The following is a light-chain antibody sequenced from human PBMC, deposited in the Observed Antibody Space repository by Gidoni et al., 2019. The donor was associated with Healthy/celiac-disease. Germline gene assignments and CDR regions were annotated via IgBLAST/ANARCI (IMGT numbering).Light chain of an antibody. V-gene: IGKV1-5*01. CDR2: DAS. CDR3: QQYNSYSGYT. Sequence: DIQMTQSPSTLSASVGDRVTITCRASQSISSWFAWYQQKPGKAPKLLIYDASSLESGVPSRFSGSGSGTEFTLTISSLQPDDFATYYCQQYNSYSGYTFGQXTKLEIK. J-gene: IGKJ2*01. CDR1: QSISSW.